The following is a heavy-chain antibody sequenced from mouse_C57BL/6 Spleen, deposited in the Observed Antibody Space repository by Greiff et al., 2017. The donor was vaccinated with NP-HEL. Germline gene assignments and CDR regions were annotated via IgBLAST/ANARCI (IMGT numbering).Heavy chain of an antibody. J-gene: IGHJ2*01. CDR1: GYSITSGYY. CDR3: ARDPGDY. Sequence: EVKLVESGPGPVKPSQSLSLTCSVTGYSITSGYYWNWIRQFPGNKLEWMGYISYDGSNNYNPSLKNRISITRDTSKNQFFLKLNSVTTEDTATYYCARDPGDYWGQGTTLTVSS. V-gene: IGHV3-6*01. CDR2: ISYDGSN.